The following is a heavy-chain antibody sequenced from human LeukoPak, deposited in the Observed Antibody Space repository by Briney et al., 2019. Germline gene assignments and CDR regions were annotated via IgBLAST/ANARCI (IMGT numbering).Heavy chain of an antibody. CDR3: ARDLTSTPYWELDY. J-gene: IGHJ4*02. D-gene: IGHD1-26*01. CDR2: INPKIGDT. V-gene: IGHV1-2*02. CDR1: GYTLIDYF. Sequence: ASVKVSCKASGYTLIDYFVHWVRQAPGQGLEWMGRINPKIGDTEYPQKFQGRVTMTRDTSISTLYMELTRLTSDDTAVYFCARDLTSTPYWELDYWGQGSLVTVSS.